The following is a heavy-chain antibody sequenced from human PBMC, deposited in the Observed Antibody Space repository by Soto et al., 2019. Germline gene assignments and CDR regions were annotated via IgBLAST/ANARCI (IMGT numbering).Heavy chain of an antibody. CDR1: GYTFTSYG. V-gene: IGHV1-18*01. J-gene: IGHJ4*02. CDR3: ARDLRITMIVVDYYFDY. D-gene: IGHD3-22*01. CDR2: ISAYNGNT. Sequence: ASVKVSCKASGYTFTSYGISWVRQAPGQGLEWMGWISAYNGNTNYAQKLQGRVTMTTDTSRSTAYMELGSLGSDDTAVYYCARDLRITMIVVDYYFDYWGQGTLVTVSS.